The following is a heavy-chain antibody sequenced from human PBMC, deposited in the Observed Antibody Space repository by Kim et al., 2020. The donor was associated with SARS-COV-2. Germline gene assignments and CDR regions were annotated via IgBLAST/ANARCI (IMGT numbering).Heavy chain of an antibody. CDR2: ISRSGSTI. CDR1: GFTFSDYY. Sequence: AGSLRLSCAASGFTFSDYYMSWVRQAPGKGLEWVSSISRSGSTISSSYSVHGRFPISRDNAKTSLSLQLHSLSAEATDAFYCSCDPRSNRNHWFEPRGQG. V-gene: IGHV3-11*01. D-gene: IGHD1-1*01. J-gene: IGHJ5*02. CDR3: SCDPRSNRNHWFEP.